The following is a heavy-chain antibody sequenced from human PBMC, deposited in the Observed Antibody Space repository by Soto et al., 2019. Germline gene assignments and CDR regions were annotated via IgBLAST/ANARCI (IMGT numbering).Heavy chain of an antibody. J-gene: IGHJ3*02. D-gene: IGHD2-8*01. Sequence: ELKLVESGGGLVQPGGSLRLSCAASGFTFSYYWMHWVRQAPGTGLVWVSHIHSDGTTTTYADSVKGRFTVSRDNTKNTLNLQMNGLRAEDTAVYSFAVGDRGVFDTWGQGTVAIVSS. CDR1: GFTFSYYW. V-gene: IGHV3-74*01. CDR3: AVGDRGVFDT. CDR2: IHSDGTTT.